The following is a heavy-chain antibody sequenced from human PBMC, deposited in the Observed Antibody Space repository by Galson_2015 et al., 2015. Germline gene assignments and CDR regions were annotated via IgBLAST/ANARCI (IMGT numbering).Heavy chain of an antibody. Sequence: SCKASGYTFTSYGISWVRQAPGQGLEWMGWISAYNGNTNYAQKLQGRVTMTTDTSTSTACMELRSLRSDDTAVYYCARVGVGATTNYFDYWGQGTLVTVSS. CDR3: ARVGVGATTNYFDY. V-gene: IGHV1-18*01. CDR2: ISAYNGNT. CDR1: GYTFTSYG. J-gene: IGHJ4*02. D-gene: IGHD1-26*01.